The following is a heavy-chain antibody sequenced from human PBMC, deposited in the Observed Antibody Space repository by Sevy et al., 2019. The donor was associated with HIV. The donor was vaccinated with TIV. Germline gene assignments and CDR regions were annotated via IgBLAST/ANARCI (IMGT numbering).Heavy chain of an antibody. J-gene: IGHJ4*02. CDR3: VRDNGDSSGYYLDY. V-gene: IGHV3-30-3*01. CDR1: GFTFSSYA. D-gene: IGHD3-22*01. CDR2: ISYDGSNK. Sequence: GESLKISCAASGFTFSSYAMHWVCQAPGKGLEWVAVISYDGSNKYYADSVKGRFTISRDNSKNTLYLQMNSLRAEDTAVYYCVRDNGDSSGYYLDYWGQGTLVTVSS.